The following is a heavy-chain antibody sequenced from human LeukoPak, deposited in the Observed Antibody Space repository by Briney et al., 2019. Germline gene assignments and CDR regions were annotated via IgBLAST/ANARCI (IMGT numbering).Heavy chain of an antibody. CDR3: AKAGGNYYDSSGPPTEV. V-gene: IGHV4-34*01. CDR2: INHSGST. D-gene: IGHD3-22*01. CDR1: GFTFSSYA. Sequence: GSLRLSCAASGFTFSSYAMSWVRQAPGKGLEWIGEINHSGSTNYNPSLKSRVTISVDTSKNQFSLKLSSVTAADTAVYYCAKAGGNYYDSSGPPTEVWGQGTLVTVSS. J-gene: IGHJ4*02.